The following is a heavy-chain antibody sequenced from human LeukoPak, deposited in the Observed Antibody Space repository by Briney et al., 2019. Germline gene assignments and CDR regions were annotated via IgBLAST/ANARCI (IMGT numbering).Heavy chain of an antibody. CDR3: AKGVSLAMPATRAFDY. CDR1: GFRFSTYA. Sequence: GASLRLSCAASGFRFSTYAMSWVRQAPGKGMEWDSIIRNSGDGTYYADSVKGRFTISRDNSQNTLYLQMSSLRAEDTAVYYCAKGVSLAMPATRAFDYWGQGTLVTVSS. D-gene: IGHD2-2*01. J-gene: IGHJ4*02. V-gene: IGHV3-23*01. CDR2: IRNSGDGT.